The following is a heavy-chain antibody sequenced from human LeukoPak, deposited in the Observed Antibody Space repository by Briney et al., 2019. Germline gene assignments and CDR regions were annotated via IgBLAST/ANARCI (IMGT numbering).Heavy chain of an antibody. D-gene: IGHD2-8*01. J-gene: IGHJ6*02. CDR3: ARALRVLRDYYGMDV. V-gene: IGHV3-7*03. Sequence: GGSLRLSCAASGFTFSSYWMSWVRQAPGKGLEWVANIKQDGSEKYYVDSVKGRFTISRDNAKNSLYLQMNSLRAEDTAVYYCARALRVLRDYYGMDVWGQGTTVTVSS. CDR2: IKQDGSEK. CDR1: GFTFSSYW.